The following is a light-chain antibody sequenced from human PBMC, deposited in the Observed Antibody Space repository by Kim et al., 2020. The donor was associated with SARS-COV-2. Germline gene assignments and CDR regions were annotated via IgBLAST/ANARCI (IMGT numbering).Light chain of an antibody. CDR1: SSNIGAGFD. Sequence: QSVLTQPPSVSGAPGQRVTISCTGSSSNIGAGFDVHWYQLLPGTAPKLLIYANTYRPSGVPERSSGSKSGTSASLAITGLQAEDEADYHCQSYDISLSAWVFGGGTQLTVL. CDR2: ANT. CDR3: QSYDISLSAWV. V-gene: IGLV1-40*01. J-gene: IGLJ2*01.